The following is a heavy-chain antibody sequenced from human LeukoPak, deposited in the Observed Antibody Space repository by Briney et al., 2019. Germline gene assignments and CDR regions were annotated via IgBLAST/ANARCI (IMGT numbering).Heavy chain of an antibody. CDR1: GFTFSTHW. CDR2: MYTDGTNT. CDR3: AREGSFSGIYALQY. D-gene: IGHD1-26*01. Sequence: GGSLRLSCAASGFTFSTHWMHWVRPTPGQGLVWVSRMYTDGTNTAYADSVKGRFTISRDNARNTLFLQMNSLSPEDTAVYYCAREGSFSGIYALQYWGQGTVVTVSS. J-gene: IGHJ4*02. V-gene: IGHV3-74*01.